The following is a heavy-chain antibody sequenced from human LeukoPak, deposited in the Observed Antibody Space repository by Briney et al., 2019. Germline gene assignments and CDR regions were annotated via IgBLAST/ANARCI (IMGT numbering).Heavy chain of an antibody. Sequence: ASVKVSCKASGGTFSSYAISWVRQAPGQGLEWMGRIISIFGTANYAQKFQGRVTITTDESTNTAYMELSSLRSEDTAVYYCARGNWDSSGWYYDYWGLGTLVSVSS. D-gene: IGHD6-19*01. J-gene: IGHJ4*02. CDR2: IISIFGTA. V-gene: IGHV1-69*05. CDR3: ARGNWDSSGWYYDY. CDR1: GGTFSSYA.